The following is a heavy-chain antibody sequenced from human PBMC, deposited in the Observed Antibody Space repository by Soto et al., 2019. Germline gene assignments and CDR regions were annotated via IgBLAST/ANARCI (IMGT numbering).Heavy chain of an antibody. J-gene: IGHJ6*02. CDR2: IYYSGRA. D-gene: IGHD3-22*01. V-gene: IGHV4-31*03. CDR3: ASSHDSSGYYYARISSVDYYGMDV. CDR1: GGSISSGGYY. Sequence: QVQLQESGPGLVKPSQTLSLTCTVSGGSISSGGYYWSWIRQHPGKGLEWIGYIYYSGRAYYHPSLKSRVTISVDAAKNLCSVKLSSVTAADTAVYYCASSHDSSGYYYARISSVDYYGMDVWGQGTTVTVSS.